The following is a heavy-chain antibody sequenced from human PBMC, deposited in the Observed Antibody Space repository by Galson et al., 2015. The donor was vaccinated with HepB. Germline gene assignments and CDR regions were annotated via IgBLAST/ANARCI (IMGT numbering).Heavy chain of an antibody. CDR3: RCFGVLIDTTYIDH. V-gene: IGHV3-72*01. CDR2: SRNKGHNYTT. Sequence: SLRLSCAGSGFTFSDHFMDWVRQSPERGLEWVGRSRNKGHNYTTDYAASLEGRFTISREDSENKVFLQMNSLKTEDTAVYFCRCFGVLIDTTYIDHWGQGTPVAVSS. D-gene: IGHD3-3*01. J-gene: IGHJ4*02. CDR1: GFTFSDHF.